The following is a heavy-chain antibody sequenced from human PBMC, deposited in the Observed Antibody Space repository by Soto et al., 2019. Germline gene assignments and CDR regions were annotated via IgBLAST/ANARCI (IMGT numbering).Heavy chain of an antibody. V-gene: IGHV4-31*03. D-gene: IGHD3-22*01. CDR1: GGSISSGGYY. CDR3: ARRTVIPYYDSSGYESYFDY. CDR2: IYYSGST. Sequence: SETLSLTCTVSGGSISSGGYYWSWIRQHPGKGLEWIGYIYYSGSTYYNPSLKSRVTISVDTSKNQFSLKLSSVTAADTAVYYCARRTVIPYYDSSGYESYFDYWGQGTLVTVSS. J-gene: IGHJ4*02.